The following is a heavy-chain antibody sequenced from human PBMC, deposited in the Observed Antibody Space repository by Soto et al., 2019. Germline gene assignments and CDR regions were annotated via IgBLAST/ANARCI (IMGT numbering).Heavy chain of an antibody. J-gene: IGHJ4*02. D-gene: IGHD6-6*01. CDR2: ISGSGGST. Sequence: LRLSCAASGFTFSSYAMSWVRQAPGKGLEWVSAISGSGGSTYYADSVKGRFTISRDNSKNTLYLQMNSLRAEDTAVYYCATTPFFRWQLDKDYWGQGTLVTVSS. CDR1: GFTFSSYA. V-gene: IGHV3-23*01. CDR3: ATTPFFRWQLDKDY.